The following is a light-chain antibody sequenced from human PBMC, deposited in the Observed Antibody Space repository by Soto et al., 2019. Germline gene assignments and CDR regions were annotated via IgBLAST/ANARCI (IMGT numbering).Light chain of an antibody. CDR1: QSVSSK. J-gene: IGKJ5*01. V-gene: IGKV3D-15*01. Sequence: ETVIPQSPATLSVSPVERATLSCCASQSVSSKLAWYQQKPGQAPRLLIYGASTRATGIPARFSGSGSGTEFTLTISSLQSEDFAVYYCQQYNNWPPITFGQGTRLEIK. CDR3: QQYNNWPPIT. CDR2: GAS.